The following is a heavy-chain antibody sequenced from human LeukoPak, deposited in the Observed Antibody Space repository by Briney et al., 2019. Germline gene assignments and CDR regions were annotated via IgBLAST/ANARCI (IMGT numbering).Heavy chain of an antibody. CDR2: INPNSGGT. CDR1: GYTFTGYY. V-gene: IGHV1-2*06. D-gene: IGHD2-2*01. CDR3: ARAFVVVPAAKFDY. Sequence: EASVKVSCKASGYTFTGYYMHWVRQAPGQGLEWVGRINPNSGGTNYAQKFQGRVTMTRDTSISTAYMELSRLRSDDTAVYYCARAFVVVPAAKFDYWGQGTLVTVSS. J-gene: IGHJ4*02.